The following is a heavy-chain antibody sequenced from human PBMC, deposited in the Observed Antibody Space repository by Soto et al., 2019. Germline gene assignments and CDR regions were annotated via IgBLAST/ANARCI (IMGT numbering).Heavy chain of an antibody. CDR3: AKVNVGYYYDSSGYLDY. CDR1: GFTFSSYA. CDR2: ISGSGGST. V-gene: IGHV3-23*01. D-gene: IGHD3-22*01. J-gene: IGHJ4*02. Sequence: VQLLESGGGLVQPGGSLRLSCAASGFTFSSYAMSWVRQAPGKGLEWVSAISGSGGSTYYADSVKGRFTISRDNSKNTLYLQMNSLRAEDTAVYYCAKVNVGYYYDSSGYLDYWGQGTLVTVSS.